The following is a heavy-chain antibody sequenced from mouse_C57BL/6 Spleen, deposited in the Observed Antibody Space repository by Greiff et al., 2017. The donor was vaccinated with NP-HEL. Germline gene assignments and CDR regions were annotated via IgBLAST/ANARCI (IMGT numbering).Heavy chain of an antibody. CDR2: IDPETGGT. CDR3: TRRMVTTPFAY. Sequence: VQLVESGAELVRPGASVTLSCKASGYTFTDYEMHWVKQTPVHGLEWIGAIDPETGGTAYNQKFKGKAILTADKSSSTAYMELRSLTSEDSAVYYCTRRMVTTPFAYWGQGTLVTVSA. CDR1: GYTFTDYE. D-gene: IGHD2-2*01. J-gene: IGHJ3*01. V-gene: IGHV1-15*01.